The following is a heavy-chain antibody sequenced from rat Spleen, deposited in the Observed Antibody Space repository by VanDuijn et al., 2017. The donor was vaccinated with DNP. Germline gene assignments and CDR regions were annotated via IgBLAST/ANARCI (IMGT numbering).Heavy chain of an antibody. CDR3: ARHSSGYGYAMDA. J-gene: IGHJ4*01. CDR1: GFTFSNYY. Sequence: EVQLVESGGGLVQPGRSMKLSCAASGFTFSNYYMAWVRPAPTRGLEWVASISHDGGGTFYGDSVKGRFTISRENAKTTLYLQMNSLRSEDTATYYCARHSSGYGYAMDAWGQGTSVTVSS. D-gene: IGHD4-3*01. CDR2: ISHDGGGT. V-gene: IGHV5-22*01.